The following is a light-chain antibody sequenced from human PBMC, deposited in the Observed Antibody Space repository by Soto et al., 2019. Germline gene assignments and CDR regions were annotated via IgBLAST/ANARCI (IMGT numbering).Light chain of an antibody. Sequence: DIQMTQSPPTVSASVGDRVTITCRASQSISTWLAWYQHKPGEAPKLLIYKASSLESGVPSRFSGSGSGTEFTLTISSLEPDDFATYYCQQYNRYWTFGQGTKVEVK. CDR2: KAS. CDR1: QSISTW. J-gene: IGKJ1*01. V-gene: IGKV1-5*03. CDR3: QQYNRYWT.